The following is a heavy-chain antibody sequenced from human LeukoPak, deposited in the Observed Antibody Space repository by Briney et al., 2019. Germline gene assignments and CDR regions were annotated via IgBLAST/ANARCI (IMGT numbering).Heavy chain of an antibody. CDR2: ITGNNGNT. CDR3: ARDQRNSGSYRFEY. V-gene: IGHV1-18*01. J-gene: IGHJ4*02. CDR1: GYTFTNYG. D-gene: IGHD1-26*01. Sequence: ASVKVSCKASGYTFTNYGVSWVRQAPGQGLEWMGWITGNNGNTNYAPSLQGRVTMTTDTSTNAAYMELTSLKSDDTAVYYCARDQRNSGSYRFEYWGQGTLVTVSS.